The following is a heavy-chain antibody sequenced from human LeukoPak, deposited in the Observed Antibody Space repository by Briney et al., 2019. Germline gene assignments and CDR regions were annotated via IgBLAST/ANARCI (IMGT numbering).Heavy chain of an antibody. V-gene: IGHV3-48*01. CDR3: TTSWPKVREGDQ. Sequence: GGSLRLSCAASGFTFISYSMNWVRQAPGKGLEWISYISSSSSTIYYADSVRGRFTISRDNSKNTLYLQMNSLRVEDTAVYYCTTSWPKVREGDQWGQGTLVTVS. J-gene: IGHJ4*02. CDR2: ISSSSSTI. CDR1: GFTFISYS. D-gene: IGHD3-10*01.